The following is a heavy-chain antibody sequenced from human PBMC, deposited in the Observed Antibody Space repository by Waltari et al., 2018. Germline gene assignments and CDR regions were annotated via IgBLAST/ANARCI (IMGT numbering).Heavy chain of an antibody. CDR2: IKEDGSEK. J-gene: IGHJ6*03. CDR3: ARDENWNYYYMDV. V-gene: IGHV3-7*01. CDR1: GFTFRRVW. Sequence: EVKLVESGGGLVQPGGSLRLACADSGFTFRRVWMSWVGTAPGKGLEWVANIKEDGSEKHYVDSVKGRFTISRDNAKNSLYLQMNILEADDTAVYYCARDENWNYYYMDVWGKGTTVTVSS. D-gene: IGHD1-1*01.